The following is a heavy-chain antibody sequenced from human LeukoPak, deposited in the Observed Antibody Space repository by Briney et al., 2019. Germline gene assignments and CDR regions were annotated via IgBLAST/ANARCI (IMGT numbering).Heavy chain of an antibody. Sequence: SETLSLTCAVYGGSFSGYYWSWIRQPPGKGLEWIGEINHSGSTNYNPSLKSRVTISVDTSKNQFSLKLSSVTAADTAVYYCARARSRYCSGVSCYGSSYFDYWGQGTLVTVSS. CDR2: INHSGST. CDR3: ARARSRYCSGVSCYGSSYFDY. V-gene: IGHV4-34*01. J-gene: IGHJ4*02. CDR1: GGSFSGYY. D-gene: IGHD2-15*01.